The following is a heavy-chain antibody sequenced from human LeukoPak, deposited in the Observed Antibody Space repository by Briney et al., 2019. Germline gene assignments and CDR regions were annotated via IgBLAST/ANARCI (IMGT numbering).Heavy chain of an antibody. V-gene: IGHV4-34*01. CDR2: INHSGST. Sequence: SETLSLTCAVYGGSFSGYYWSWIRQPPGKGLEWIGEINHSGSTNYNPSLKSRVTILVDTSKNQFSLKLSSVTAADTAVYYCARGAAMVRGVIDWFDPWGQRTLVTVSS. CDR1: GGSFSGYY. J-gene: IGHJ5*02. D-gene: IGHD3-10*01. CDR3: ARGAAMVRGVIDWFDP.